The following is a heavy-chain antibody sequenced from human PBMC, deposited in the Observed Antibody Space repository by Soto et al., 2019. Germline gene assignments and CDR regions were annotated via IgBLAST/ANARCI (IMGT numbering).Heavy chain of an antibody. V-gene: IGHV5-51*01. CDR3: ARGGVSTRTFDY. CDR1: GYNLAGYW. J-gene: IGHJ4*02. D-gene: IGHD3-3*01. CDR2: IYPSESDT. Sequence: GESRKISCKGSGYNLAGYWIAWVRQMPGKGLELMGIIYPSESDTRYRPSFQGQVTISADKSISSAYLQWSSLRASDTAMYYCARGGVSTRTFDYWGQGTPVTVPQ.